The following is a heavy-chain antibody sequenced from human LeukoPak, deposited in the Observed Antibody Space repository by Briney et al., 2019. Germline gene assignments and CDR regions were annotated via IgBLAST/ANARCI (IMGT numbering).Heavy chain of an antibody. CDR1: GFTFSSYA. CDR2: ITGGGST. J-gene: IGHJ3*02. CDR3: AKPYGGNLADGFDI. D-gene: IGHD4-23*01. V-gene: IGHV3-23*01. Sequence: GGSLRLSCAASGFTFSSYAMSWVRQAPGKGLEWVSAITGGGSTYYADSVKGRFTISRDDSKNTLSLQMSSLRAEDTAIYYCAKPYGGNLADGFDIWGQGTMVTVSS.